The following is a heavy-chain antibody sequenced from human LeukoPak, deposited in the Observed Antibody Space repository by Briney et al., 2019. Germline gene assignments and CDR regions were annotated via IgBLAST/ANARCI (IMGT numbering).Heavy chain of an antibody. CDR1: GYTLTSYY. D-gene: IGHD3/OR15-3a*01. CDR2: INPSGGST. CDR3: AREDSPHFYYYGMDV. Sequence: ASVKVSCKASGYTLTSYYMHWVRQAPGQGLEWMGIINPSGGSTSYAQKFQGRVTMTRDTSTSTVYMELSSLRSEDTAVYYCAREDSPHFYYYGMDVWGQGTTVTVSS. V-gene: IGHV1-46*01. J-gene: IGHJ6*02.